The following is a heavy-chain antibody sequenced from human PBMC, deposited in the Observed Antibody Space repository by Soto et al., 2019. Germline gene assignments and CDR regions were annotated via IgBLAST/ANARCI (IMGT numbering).Heavy chain of an antibody. CDR3: AKDDGGSRGWMEPDYFDY. D-gene: IGHD6-19*01. Sequence: PGGSLRLSCAASGFTFSSYAMSWVRQAPGKGLEWVSAISGSGGSTYYADSVKGRFTISRDNSKNTLYLQMNSLRAEDTAVYYCAKDDGGSRGWMEPDYFDYWGQGTLVTVSS. J-gene: IGHJ4*02. CDR2: ISGSGGST. CDR1: GFTFSSYA. V-gene: IGHV3-23*01.